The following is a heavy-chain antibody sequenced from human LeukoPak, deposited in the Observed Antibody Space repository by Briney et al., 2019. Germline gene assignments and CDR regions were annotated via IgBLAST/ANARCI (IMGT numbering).Heavy chain of an antibody. CDR3: TRSGYRHPYHFES. J-gene: IGHJ4*02. CDR1: GFTFDDYA. V-gene: IGHV3-9*01. D-gene: IGHD3-22*01. CDR2: ISWNSGSI. Sequence: GRSLRLSCAASGFTFDDYAMHWVRQAPGKGLEWVSGISWNSGSIGYADSVKGRFTISRDNAKNSLYLQMNSLRADDTAIYYCTRSGYRHPYHFESWGQGTLVIVSS.